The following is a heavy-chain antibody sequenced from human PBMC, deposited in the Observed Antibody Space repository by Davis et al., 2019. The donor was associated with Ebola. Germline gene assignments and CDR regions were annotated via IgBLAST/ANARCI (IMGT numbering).Heavy chain of an antibody. V-gene: IGHV3-23*01. J-gene: IGHJ6*03. D-gene: IGHD3-10*01. Sequence: GESLKISCAASGFTFSNYAMSWVRQAPGKGLEWVSAISGSGGRTYYADSVKGRFTISRDNSKNTLYLQMNSLKTEDTAVYHCARAASYRNYYYMDVWGKGTTVTVSS. CDR2: ISGSGGRT. CDR3: ARAASYRNYYYMDV. CDR1: GFTFSNYA.